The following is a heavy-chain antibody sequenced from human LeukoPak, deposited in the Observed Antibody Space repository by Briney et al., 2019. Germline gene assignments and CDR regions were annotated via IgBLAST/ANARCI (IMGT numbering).Heavy chain of an antibody. V-gene: IGHV5-51*01. CDR3: ARYDGGATADF. CDR2: VFPADSDT. Sequence: GESLKISCKVSGYSLNNYWIAWVRQMPGKGLEWMGIVFPADSDTRYSPPFQGQVTISADKSVNTAYLQWSSLKASDTATYYCARYDGGATADFWGQGTLVTVSS. CDR1: GYSLNNYW. D-gene: IGHD1-26*01. J-gene: IGHJ4*02.